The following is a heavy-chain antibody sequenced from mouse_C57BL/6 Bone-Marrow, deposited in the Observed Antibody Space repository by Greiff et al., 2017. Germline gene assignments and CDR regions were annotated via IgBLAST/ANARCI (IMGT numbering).Heavy chain of an antibody. J-gene: IGHJ2*01. CDR3: ARSLYYGSSYNY. V-gene: IGHV1-69*01. Sequence: VQLQRPGAELVMPGASVKLSCKASGYTFTSYWMHWVKQRPGQGLEWIGEIDPSDSYTNYNQKFKGKSTLTVDKSSSTAYMQLSSLTSEDSAVYYCARSLYYGSSYNYWGQGTTLTVSS. CDR2: IDPSDSYT. CDR1: GYTFTSYW. D-gene: IGHD1-1*01.